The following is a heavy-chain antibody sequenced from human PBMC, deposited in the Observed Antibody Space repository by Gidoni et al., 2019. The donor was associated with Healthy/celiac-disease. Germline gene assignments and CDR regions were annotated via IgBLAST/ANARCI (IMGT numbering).Heavy chain of an antibody. D-gene: IGHD4-17*01. Sequence: QVQLVQSGAEVKKPGASVKVSCKASGYTFTSYGISWVRQDPGQGLEWMGWIGAYNGNTNYAPKLQGRVTMTTDTSTSTAYMELRSLRSDDPAVYYCARDPDRATVVTSFGYWGQGTLVTVSS. CDR3: ARDPDRATVVTSFGY. V-gene: IGHV1-18*01. CDR1: GYTFTSYG. J-gene: IGHJ4*02. CDR2: IGAYNGNT.